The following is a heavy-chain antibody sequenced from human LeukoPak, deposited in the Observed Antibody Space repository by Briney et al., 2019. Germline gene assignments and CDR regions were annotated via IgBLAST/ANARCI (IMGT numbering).Heavy chain of an antibody. CDR1: GFTFSSYA. CDR2: ISSNGGST. J-gene: IGHJ4*02. Sequence: GGSPRLSCAASGFTFSSYAMHWVRQAPGKGLEYVSAISSNGGSTYYANSVKGRFTISRDNSKNTLYLQMGSLRAEDMAVYYCAREGSAAGTWGQGTLVTVSS. V-gene: IGHV3-64*01. D-gene: IGHD6-13*01. CDR3: AREGSAAGT.